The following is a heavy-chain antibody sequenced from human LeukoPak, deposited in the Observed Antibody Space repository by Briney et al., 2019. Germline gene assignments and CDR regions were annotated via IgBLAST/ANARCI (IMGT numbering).Heavy chain of an antibody. J-gene: IGHJ4*02. CDR3: ARGLDYYDSPSDY. D-gene: IGHD3-22*01. Sequence: GGSLRLSCAASGFTFSSYSMNWVRQAPGKGLEWVSSTRGSSSNIYYADSVKGRFTISRDNAKNSLYLQMNSLRAEDTAVYFCARGLDYYDSPSDYWGQGTLVTVSS. V-gene: IGHV3-21*01. CDR2: TRGSSSNI. CDR1: GFTFSSYS.